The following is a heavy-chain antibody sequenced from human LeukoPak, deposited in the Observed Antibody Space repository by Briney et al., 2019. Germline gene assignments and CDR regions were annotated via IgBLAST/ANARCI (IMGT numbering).Heavy chain of an antibody. CDR1: GFTFSSYG. V-gene: IGHV3-48*04. CDR3: ARDGDGYSTTYADY. J-gene: IGHJ4*02. D-gene: IGHD5-24*01. CDR2: ISSSGSTI. Sequence: PGRSLRLSCAASGFTFSSYGMHWVRQAPGKGLEWVSYISSSGSTIYYADSVKGRFTISRDNAKNSLYLQMNSLRAEDTAVYYCARDGDGYSTTYADYWGQGTLVTVSS.